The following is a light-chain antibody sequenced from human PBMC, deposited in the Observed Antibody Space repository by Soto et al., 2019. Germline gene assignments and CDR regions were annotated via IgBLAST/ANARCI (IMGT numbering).Light chain of an antibody. CDR3: QKCNTDPRT. CDR1: QGIAHY. J-gene: IGKJ4*01. CDR2: ATS. V-gene: IGKV1-27*01. Sequence: VLMTQSPSSLSAFVGDRVTITCRASQGIAHYLAWFQQKPGNAPTLLIYATSTFHTGVTARFSGSGSGTDFTFTISSMKAEDVATYDCQKCNTDPRTFGGGTEVEIK.